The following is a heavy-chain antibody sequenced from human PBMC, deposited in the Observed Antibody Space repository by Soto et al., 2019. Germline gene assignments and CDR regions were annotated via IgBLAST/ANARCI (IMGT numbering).Heavy chain of an antibody. CDR3: AMSNSNDLYYHFES. Sequence: LRLSCAASGFTFDDYAMHWVRQAPGKGLEWVSGINWNSDTIGYADSVKGRSTVSRDNAKGSLLLQMSSLRAEDTAVYFCAMSNSNDLYYHFESWGQGTPVTVSS. J-gene: IGHJ4*02. V-gene: IGHV3-9*01. CDR2: INWNSDTI. D-gene: IGHD3-22*01. CDR1: GFTFDDYA.